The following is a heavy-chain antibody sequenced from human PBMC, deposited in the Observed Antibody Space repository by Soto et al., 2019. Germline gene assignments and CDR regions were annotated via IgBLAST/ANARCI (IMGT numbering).Heavy chain of an antibody. J-gene: IGHJ5*02. Sequence: PSETLSLTCTVSGGSISSGSYYWSWSRQRPGQGLEWIGYISYSGSTYYNPSLKSRLTISADTSKNQFALKLSSVTAADTAVYYCARVGPWVPYYYDSSPYTFENWFDPWGQGTLVTVSS. D-gene: IGHD3-22*01. CDR2: ISYSGST. CDR1: GGSISSGSYY. CDR3: ARVGPWVPYYYDSSPYTFENWFDP. V-gene: IGHV4-31*03.